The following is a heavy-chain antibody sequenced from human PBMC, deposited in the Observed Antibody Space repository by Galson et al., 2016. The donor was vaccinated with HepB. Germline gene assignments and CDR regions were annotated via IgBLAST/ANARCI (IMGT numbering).Heavy chain of an antibody. CDR2: ISSSSATI. V-gene: IGHV3-48*02. J-gene: IGHJ4*02. D-gene: IGHD3-3*01. Sequence: SLRLSCAASGFTFTSYSMNWVRQAPGKGLEWISHISSSSATINYADSVKGRFTISRDNAKNSLYLQMNNLRDDDTAVYYCTSGVYWGQGALVTVSS. CDR1: GFTFTSYS. CDR3: TSGVY.